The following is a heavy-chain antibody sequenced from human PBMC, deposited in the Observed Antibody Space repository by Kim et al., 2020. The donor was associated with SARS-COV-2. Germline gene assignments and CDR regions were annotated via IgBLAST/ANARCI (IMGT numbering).Heavy chain of an antibody. Sequence: FQSRVTIAADASTSTAYMELSSLRSEDTAVYYCARDLGLELPTRRNWFDPWGQGTLVTVSS. J-gene: IGHJ5*02. V-gene: IGHV1-69*01. CDR3: ARDLGLELPTRRNWFDP. D-gene: IGHD1-7*01.